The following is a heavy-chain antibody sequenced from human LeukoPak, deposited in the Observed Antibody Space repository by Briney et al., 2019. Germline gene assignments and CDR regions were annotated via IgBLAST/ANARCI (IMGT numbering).Heavy chain of an antibody. CDR2: ISTSSATI. J-gene: IGHJ4*02. CDR1: GFTFSAYS. Sequence: PGGSLRLSCAASGFTFSAYSVSWVRQTPGKGLEWLSYISTSSATIYYADSVKGRFTISRDNAKNSLYLQMNSLRDEDSAVYYCARRAVPGSNYFDYWGQGTLVTVSS. CDR3: ARRAVPGSNYFDY. V-gene: IGHV3-48*02. D-gene: IGHD6-19*01.